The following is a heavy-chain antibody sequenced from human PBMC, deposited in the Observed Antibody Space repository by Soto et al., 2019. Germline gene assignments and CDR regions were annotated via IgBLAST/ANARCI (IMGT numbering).Heavy chain of an antibody. Sequence: ASVKVSCKASGYTFTGYYMHWVRQAPGQGLEWMGWINPNSGGTNYAQKFQGWVTMTRDTSISTAYMELSRLRSDDTAVYYCARGERDIVVVPAAISYYMDVWGKGSTVTVSS. CDR2: INPNSGGT. CDR1: GYTFTGYY. V-gene: IGHV1-2*04. J-gene: IGHJ6*03. CDR3: ARGERDIVVVPAAISYYMDV. D-gene: IGHD2-2*01.